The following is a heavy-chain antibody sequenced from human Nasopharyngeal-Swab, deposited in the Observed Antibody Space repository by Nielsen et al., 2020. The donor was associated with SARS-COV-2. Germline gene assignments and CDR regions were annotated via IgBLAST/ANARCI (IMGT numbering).Heavy chain of an antibody. CDR1: GFTFSSYV. CDR2: ISASDYTT. CDR3: AKDRDSGDDSDDYYHYYGMDV. D-gene: IGHD5-12*01. V-gene: IGHV3-23*01. Sequence: GESLKISCAASGFTFSSYVMRWVRQAPGKGLEWVSVISASDYTTYYADSVKGRFTISRDNSKNTVNLQMNSLRAEDTAIYYCAKDRDSGDDSDDYYHYYGMDVWGQGTTVTVFS. J-gene: IGHJ6*02.